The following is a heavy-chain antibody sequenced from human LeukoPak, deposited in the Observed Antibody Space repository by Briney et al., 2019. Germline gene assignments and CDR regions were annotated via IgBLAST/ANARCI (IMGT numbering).Heavy chain of an antibody. V-gene: IGHV3-53*01. CDR2: IYSGGST. CDR1: GFTVSSSY. D-gene: IGHD3-22*01. J-gene: IGHJ4*02. Sequence: GGSLRLSCAASGFTVSSSYMSWVRQAPGKGLEWVSVIYSGGSTYYADSVKGRFTISRDNAKNSLYLQMNSLRAEDTAVYYCARGGYYYDSSGYYEDNYWGQGTLVTVSS. CDR3: ARGGYYYDSSGYYEDNY.